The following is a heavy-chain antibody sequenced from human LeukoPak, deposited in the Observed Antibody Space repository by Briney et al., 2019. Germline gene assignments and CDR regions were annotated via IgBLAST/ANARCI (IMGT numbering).Heavy chain of an antibody. J-gene: IGHJ3*02. D-gene: IGHD6-19*01. CDR1: GFTFSSYG. Sequence: PGGSLRLSCAASGFTFSSYGMSWVRQAPGKGLEWVSAISGSGGSTYYADSVKGRFTISRDNSKNTLSLQMNSLRAEDTALYYCARGYSSATRGSGGAFDIWGQGTMVTVSS. CDR3: ARGYSSATRGSGGAFDI. CDR2: ISGSGGST. V-gene: IGHV3-23*01.